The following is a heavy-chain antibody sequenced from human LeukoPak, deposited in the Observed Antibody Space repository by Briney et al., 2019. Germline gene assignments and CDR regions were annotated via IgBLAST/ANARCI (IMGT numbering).Heavy chain of an antibody. CDR3: AKLSGDGYNHFDY. CDR1: GYSFTTYW. D-gene: IGHD5-24*01. Sequence: GESLKISCKASGYSFTTYWIAWVRQMPGKGLEWMGIVYAGDSDTRYSPSFQGQVTISADKSISTAYLQWSSLRASDTAMYYCAKLSGDGYNHFDYWGQGALVTVSS. J-gene: IGHJ4*02. CDR2: VYAGDSDT. V-gene: IGHV5-51*01.